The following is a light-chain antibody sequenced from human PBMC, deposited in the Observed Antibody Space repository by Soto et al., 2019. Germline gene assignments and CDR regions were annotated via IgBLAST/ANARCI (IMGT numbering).Light chain of an antibody. J-gene: IGKJ4*01. CDR3: QQRSNWPPDLT. Sequence: DIVLTQSPATLSLSPGERATLSCRASQSVSTYLAWYQQKPGQAPRLLIYDASNRATGIPARFSGSGSETDFTLTISSLEPEDFAVYYCQQRSNWPPDLTFGGGTKVEIK. V-gene: IGKV3-11*01. CDR2: DAS. CDR1: QSVSTY.